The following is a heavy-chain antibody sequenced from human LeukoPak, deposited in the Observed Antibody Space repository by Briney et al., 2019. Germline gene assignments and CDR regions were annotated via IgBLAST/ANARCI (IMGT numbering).Heavy chain of an antibody. V-gene: IGHV4-61*02. J-gene: IGHJ6*03. CDR3: VRGIYCSSTSCQVSGYMDV. CDR2: IYASGST. CDR1: GGSISSGSYY. D-gene: IGHD2-2*01. Sequence: SETLSLTCSVSGGSISSGSYYWSWIRQPAGKGLEWIGRIYASGSTNYNPSLKSRVTISVDTSKNQFSLKLSSVTAADTAVYYSVRGIYCSSTSCQVSGYMDVWGKGTTVTVSS.